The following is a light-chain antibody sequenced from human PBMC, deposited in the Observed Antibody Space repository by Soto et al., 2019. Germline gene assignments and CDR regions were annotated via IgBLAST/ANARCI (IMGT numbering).Light chain of an antibody. CDR1: QSVSSN. CDR3: QQYGSSSIT. CDR2: DAS. Sequence: EIVMTQSPATLSVSPGERATLSCRASQSVSSNLAWYQQKSGQAPRLLIYDASSRATGIPDRFSGSGSGTDFTLIISRLEPGDFGMYYCQQYGSSSITFGQGTRLEIK. J-gene: IGKJ5*01. V-gene: IGKV3-20*01.